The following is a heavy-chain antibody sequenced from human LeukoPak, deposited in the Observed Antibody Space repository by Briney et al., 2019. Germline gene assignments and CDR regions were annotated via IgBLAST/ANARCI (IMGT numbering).Heavy chain of an antibody. CDR2: IYHSGST. J-gene: IGHJ1*01. Sequence: PSGTLSLTCAVSGGSISSSHWWSWVRQPPGKGLEWIGEIYHSGSTNYNPSLKSRVTISVDASKNQFSLKMSSMTAADTAVYYCARAQGYSSGWDFQHWGQGTLVTVSS. CDR3: ARAQGYSSGWDFQH. V-gene: IGHV4-4*02. D-gene: IGHD6-19*01. CDR1: GGSISSSHW.